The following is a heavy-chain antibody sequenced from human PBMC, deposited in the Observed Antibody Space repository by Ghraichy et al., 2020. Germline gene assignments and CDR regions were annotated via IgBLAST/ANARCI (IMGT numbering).Heavy chain of an antibody. V-gene: IGHV4-39*01. CDR1: GGSISSSSYY. CDR2: IYYSGST. Sequence: SETLSLTCTVSGGSISSSSYYWGWIRQPPGKGLEWIGSIYYSGSTYYNPSLKSRVTISVDTSKNQFSLKLSSVTAADTAVYYCASLPRPFESYYYGSGSYPPLDDYWGQGTLVTVSS. J-gene: IGHJ4*02. D-gene: IGHD3-10*01. CDR3: ASLPRPFESYYYGSGSYPPLDDY.